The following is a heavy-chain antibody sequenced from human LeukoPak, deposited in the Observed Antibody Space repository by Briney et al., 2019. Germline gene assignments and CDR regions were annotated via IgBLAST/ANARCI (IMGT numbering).Heavy chain of an antibody. D-gene: IGHD6-19*01. CDR3: ARAGSSGWYSLPAPIPFDY. CDR2: IYTSGST. V-gene: IGHV4-4*07. J-gene: IGHJ4*02. Sequence: SETLSLTCTVSGGSISSYYWSWIRQPAGKGLEWIGRIYTSGSTNYNPSLKSLVTMSVDTSKNQFSLKLSSVTAADTAVYYCARAGSSGWYSLPAPIPFDYWGQGTLVTVSS. CDR1: GGSISSYY.